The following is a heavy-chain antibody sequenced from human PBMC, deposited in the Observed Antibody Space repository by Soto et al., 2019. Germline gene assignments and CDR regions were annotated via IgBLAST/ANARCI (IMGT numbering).Heavy chain of an antibody. D-gene: IGHD6-19*01. J-gene: IGHJ4*02. V-gene: IGHV3-30*04. Sequence: GGSLRLSCAASGFIFSTYAIHWVRQAPGKGLEWVAALSHDGRNEYYAESVKGRLTMSRDNSKNTLYLQMNSLRPEDTAVYYCARNGRERQWQDFFDYWGQGTLVTVSS. CDR2: LSHDGRNE. CDR1: GFIFSTYA. CDR3: ARNGRERQWQDFFDY.